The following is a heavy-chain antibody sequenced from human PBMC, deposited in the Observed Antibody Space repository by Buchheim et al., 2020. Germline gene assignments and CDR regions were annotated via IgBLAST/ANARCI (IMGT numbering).Heavy chain of an antibody. V-gene: IGHV4-61*01. D-gene: IGHD5/OR15-5a*01. Sequence: QVQLQESGPGLVKPSETLSLTCTVSGGSVSSGSYYWSWIRQPPGKGLEWIGYIYYSGSTNYNPSLKSRVTISVDTSKNQFSLKLSSVTAADTAVYYCARDWGPYRVYRWFDPWGQGTL. CDR1: GGSVSSGSYY. CDR2: IYYSGST. CDR3: ARDWGPYRVYRWFDP. J-gene: IGHJ5*02.